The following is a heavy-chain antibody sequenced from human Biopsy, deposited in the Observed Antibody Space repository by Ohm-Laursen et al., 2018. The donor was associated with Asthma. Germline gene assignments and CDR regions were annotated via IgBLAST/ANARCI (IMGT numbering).Heavy chain of an antibody. J-gene: IGHJ5*02. D-gene: IGHD3-9*01. V-gene: IGHV3-23*01. CDR1: GFTFSSYA. CDR2: ISGSGGST. CDR3: AKAERYFDGYWSDP. Sequence: SLRLSCAASGFTFSSYAMSWVRQAPGKGLEWVSAISGSGGSTYYADSVKGRFTISRDNSKNTLYLQMNSLRAEDTAVYYCAKAERYFDGYWSDPGGQGTLVTVSS.